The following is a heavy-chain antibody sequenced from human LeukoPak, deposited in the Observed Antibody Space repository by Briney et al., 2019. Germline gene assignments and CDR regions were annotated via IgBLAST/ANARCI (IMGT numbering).Heavy chain of an antibody. D-gene: IGHD3-10*01. Sequence: SGTLSLTCAVSGGSISSSNWWSWVRQPPGKGLEWIGEIYHSGSTSYNPSLKSRVTISVDKSKNQFSLKLSSVTAADTAVYYCARDGYYYGSGSYSNSIDYWGQGTLVTVSS. CDR2: IYHSGST. J-gene: IGHJ4*02. CDR1: GGSISSSNW. V-gene: IGHV4-4*02. CDR3: ARDGYYYGSGSYSNSIDY.